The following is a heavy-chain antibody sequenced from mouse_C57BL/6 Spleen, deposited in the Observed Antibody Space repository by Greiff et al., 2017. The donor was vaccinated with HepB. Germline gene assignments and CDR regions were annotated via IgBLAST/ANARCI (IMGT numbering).Heavy chain of an antibody. CDR1: GYTFTSYW. CDR3: ARYYYGSSWYFDY. D-gene: IGHD1-1*01. J-gene: IGHJ2*01. CDR2: IDPSDSET. Sequence: QVQLQQSGAELVRPGSSVKLSCKASGYTFTSYWMHWVKQRPIQGLEWIGNIDPSDSETHYNQKFKDKATLTVDKSSSTAYMQLSSLTSEDSAVYNCARYYYGSSWYFDYWGQGTTLTVSS. V-gene: IGHV1-52*01.